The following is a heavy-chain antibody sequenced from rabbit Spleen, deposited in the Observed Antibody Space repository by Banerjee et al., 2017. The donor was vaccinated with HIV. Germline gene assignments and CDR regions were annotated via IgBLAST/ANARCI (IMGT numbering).Heavy chain of an antibody. CDR3: ARANSGYVAGISTRLDL. D-gene: IGHD1-1*01. J-gene: IGHJ3*01. CDR2: IYFRSGGT. CDR1: GIDLSSCG. V-gene: IGHV1S40*01. Sequence: QSLEESGGDLVKPGASLTLSCKASGIDLSSCGISWVRQAPGKGLEWIACIYFRSGGTYYANWAKGRFTISKTSSTTVTLQLTSLTAADTAIYFCARANSGYVAGISTRLDLWGPGTLVTVS.